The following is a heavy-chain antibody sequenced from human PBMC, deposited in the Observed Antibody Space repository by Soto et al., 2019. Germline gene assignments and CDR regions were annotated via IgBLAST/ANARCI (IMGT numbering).Heavy chain of an antibody. J-gene: IGHJ4*02. CDR3: ARGNQVAMSDY. Sequence: SETLSLTCTVSGGSISNYYWSWIRQPAGKGLEWIGRFYASGYTNYNPSLKSRVTMSLDISKNQFSLRLSSVTAADTAVYYCARGNQVAMSDYWGQGTLVTVSS. V-gene: IGHV4-4*07. CDR2: FYASGYT. CDR1: GGSISNYY.